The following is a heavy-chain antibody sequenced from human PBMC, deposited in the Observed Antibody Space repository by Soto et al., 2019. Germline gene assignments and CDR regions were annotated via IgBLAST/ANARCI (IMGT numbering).Heavy chain of an antibody. CDR2: TYYRSKWYN. CDR1: GDSVSSNSAA. CDR3: ARAFFAGATTPYYYYGMDV. V-gene: IGHV6-1*01. D-gene: IGHD1-26*01. Sequence: PSQTLSLTCVISGDSVSSNSAAWNWIRQSPSRGPEWLGRTYYRSKWYNDYAVSVKSRITINPDTSKNQFSLQLNSVTPEDTAVYYCARAFFAGATTPYYYYGMDVWGQGTTVTVSS. J-gene: IGHJ6*02.